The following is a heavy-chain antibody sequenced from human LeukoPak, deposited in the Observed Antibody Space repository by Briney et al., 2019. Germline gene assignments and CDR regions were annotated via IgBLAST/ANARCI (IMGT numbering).Heavy chain of an antibody. CDR2: IRFDGSNK. CDR3: AKDPYDSWSGYPGY. V-gene: IGHV3-30*02. Sequence: GGSLRLSCAASGLTFNIYGMHWVRQAPGKGLAWVAFIRFDGSNKYYADSVKGRFTISRDNSKNTLYLQMNSLRAEDTAVYYCAKDPYDSWSGYPGYWGQGTLVTVSS. CDR1: GLTFNIYG. J-gene: IGHJ4*02. D-gene: IGHD3-3*01.